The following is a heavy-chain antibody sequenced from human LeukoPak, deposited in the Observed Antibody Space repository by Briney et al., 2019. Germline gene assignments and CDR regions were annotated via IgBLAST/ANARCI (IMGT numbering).Heavy chain of an antibody. CDR1: GFTFGDYA. D-gene: IGHD6-13*01. J-gene: IGHJ4*02. CDR2: IRSKAYGGTT. Sequence: GGSLRLSCTASGFTFGDYAMSWVRQAPGKGLEWVGFIRSKAYGGTTEYAASVKGRFTISRDDSKSIAHLQMNSLKTEGTAVYYCTRGVAQLVPDFDYWGQGTLVTVSS. V-gene: IGHV3-49*04. CDR3: TRGVAQLVPDFDY.